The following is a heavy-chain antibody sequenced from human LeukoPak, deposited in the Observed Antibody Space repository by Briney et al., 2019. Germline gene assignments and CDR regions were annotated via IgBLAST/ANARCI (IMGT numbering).Heavy chain of an antibody. V-gene: IGHV5-51*01. Sequence: RGESLKISCQASGYSFTTHWIGWVRKMPGRGLGWLGIIYPGDSETKYSPSFQGHVPMSVDRSTNTTYLQWISMKASDTAMYYCARRLYGGRSLVYFDHWGRGTQVTVSS. CDR2: IYPGDSET. CDR1: GYSFTTHW. J-gene: IGHJ4*02. CDR3: ARRLYGGRSLVYFDH. D-gene: IGHD4-23*01.